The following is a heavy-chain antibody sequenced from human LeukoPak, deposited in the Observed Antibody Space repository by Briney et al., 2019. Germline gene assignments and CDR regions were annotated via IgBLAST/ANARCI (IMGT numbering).Heavy chain of an antibody. D-gene: IGHD3-10*01. V-gene: IGHV1-69*05. J-gene: IGHJ3*02. CDR2: IIPIFGAT. Sequence: SVKVSCKASGGSFSSYSINWVRQAPGQGLEWMGRIIPIFGATKYAQNFQGRVTITTDESTSTVYMELSSLRSEDTALYYCARASSDMYGFEIWGQGTMVTVSS. CDR1: GGSFSSYS. CDR3: ARASSDMYGFEI.